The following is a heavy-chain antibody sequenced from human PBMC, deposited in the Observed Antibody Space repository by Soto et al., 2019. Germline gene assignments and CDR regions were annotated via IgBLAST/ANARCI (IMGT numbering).Heavy chain of an antibody. CDR1: GFTFSGYS. CDR3: ARSIVVVSESDDFDI. J-gene: IGHJ3*02. CDR2: ISSSSSYI. D-gene: IGHD2-15*01. V-gene: IGHV3-21*01. Sequence: GGSLRLSCAASGFTFSGYSMNWVRQAPGKGLEWVSSISSSSSYIYYADSVKGRFTISRDNAKNSLYLQMNSLRAEDTAVYYCARSIVVVSESDDFDIWGKGTMVTVS.